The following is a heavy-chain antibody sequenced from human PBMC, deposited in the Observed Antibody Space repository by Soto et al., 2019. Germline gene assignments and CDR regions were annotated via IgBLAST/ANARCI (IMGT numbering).Heavy chain of an antibody. V-gene: IGHV3-23*01. D-gene: IGHD4-17*01. Sequence: GGSLRLSCAASGFTFSSYDMSWVRQAPGKGLECVSGISGSGGSTYYADTVKGRFTISRDNSKNTLYLQMNSLRAEDTAVYYCAKTTTLDRAFDIWGQGTMVTVSS. CDR1: GFTFSSYD. J-gene: IGHJ3*02. CDR3: AKTTTLDRAFDI. CDR2: ISGSGGST.